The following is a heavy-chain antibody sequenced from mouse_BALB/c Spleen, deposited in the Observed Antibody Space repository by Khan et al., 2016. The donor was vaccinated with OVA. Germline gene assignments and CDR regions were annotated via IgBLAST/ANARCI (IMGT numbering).Heavy chain of an antibody. D-gene: IGHD2-14*01. Sequence: EVQLQESGPSLVKPSQTLSLTCSVTGDSITSGYWNWIRKFPGNKLEYMGYIIYTGYTYYNPSLKSRISITQQTSKNQYYLHLNAVTDEDTSTYYCARSTYRYAFVYWGQGTLVTVSA. V-gene: IGHV3-8*02. CDR2: IIYTGYT. CDR1: GDSITSGY. CDR3: ARSTYRYAFVY. J-gene: IGHJ3*01.